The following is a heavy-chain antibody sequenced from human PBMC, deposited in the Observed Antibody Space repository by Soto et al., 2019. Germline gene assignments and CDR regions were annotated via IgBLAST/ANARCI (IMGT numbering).Heavy chain of an antibody. CDR3: ARHRKQNTIFGVGFYYYYGMDV. CDR1: GGSISSYY. V-gene: IGHV4-59*08. Sequence: SETLSLTCTVSGGSISSYYWSWIRQPPGKGLEWIGYIYYSGSTNYNPSLKSRVTISVDTSKNQFSLKLSSVTAADTAVYYCARHRKQNTIFGVGFYYYYGMDVWGQGTTVTVSS. CDR2: IYYSGST. D-gene: IGHD3-3*01. J-gene: IGHJ6*02.